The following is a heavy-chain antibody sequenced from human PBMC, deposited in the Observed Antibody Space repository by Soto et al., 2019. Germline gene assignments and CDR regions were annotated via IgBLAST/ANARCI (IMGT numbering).Heavy chain of an antibody. CDR2: INHSGRV. CDR3: STRAYDTNGYYRFDP. D-gene: IGHD3-22*01. J-gene: IGHJ5*01. CDR1: GGSFSGHS. V-gene: IGHV4-34*01. Sequence: KASETLSLTCAVYGGSFSGHSWTWIRQSPGKGLAWIGDINHSGRVNYSPSLKSRVTISLDTSKNQFSLTLSAVTAADTAMYYCSTRAYDTNGYYRFDPWGQGTLVTVSS.